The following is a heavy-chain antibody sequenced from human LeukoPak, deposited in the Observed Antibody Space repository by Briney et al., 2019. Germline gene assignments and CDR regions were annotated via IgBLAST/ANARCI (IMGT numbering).Heavy chain of an antibody. CDR3: ARDSPERIFGMDV. D-gene: IGHD3-3*01. CDR1: GYTFTSYY. Sequence: ASVKVSCKASGYTFTSYYMHWVRQAPGQGLEWMGIINPSGGSTSYAQKFQGRVTMTRDMSTSTVYMELSSLRSEDTAVYYCARDSPERIFGMDVWGKGTTVTVSS. V-gene: IGHV1-46*01. CDR2: INPSGGST. J-gene: IGHJ6*03.